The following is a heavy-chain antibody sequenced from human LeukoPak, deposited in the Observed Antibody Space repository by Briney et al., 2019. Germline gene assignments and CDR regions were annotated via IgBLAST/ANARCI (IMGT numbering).Heavy chain of an antibody. CDR1: GGSFSGYY. V-gene: IGHV4-34*01. Sequence: SETLSLTCAVYGGSFSGYYWSWIRQPPGKGLEWIGEINHSGSTNYNPSLKSRVTISVDTSKNQFSLKLSSVTAADTAVYYCASGSGSLAGAFDIWGQGTMVTVSS. D-gene: IGHD3-10*01. J-gene: IGHJ3*02. CDR3: ASGSGSLAGAFDI. CDR2: INHSGST.